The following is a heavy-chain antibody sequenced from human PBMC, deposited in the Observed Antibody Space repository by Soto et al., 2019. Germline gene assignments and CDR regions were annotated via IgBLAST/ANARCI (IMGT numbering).Heavy chain of an antibody. CDR3: GRGYGIDI. D-gene: IGHD3-10*01. CDR1: GDSVSSNSGA. V-gene: IGHV6-1*01. CDR2: TYYRSKWYN. J-gene: IGHJ3*02. Sequence: QVQLQQSGPGLVKPSQTLSLTCAISGDSVSSNSGAWNWIRQSPSRGLEWLGRTYYRSKWYNDYAVSXISTIXXNADTSKNQFSLQLNSVTPEDTAVYYCGRGYGIDIWGQGTMVTVSS.